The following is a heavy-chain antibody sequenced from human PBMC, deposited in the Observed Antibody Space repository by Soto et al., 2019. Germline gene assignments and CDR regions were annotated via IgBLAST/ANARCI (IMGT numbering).Heavy chain of an antibody. CDR1: GYTFTGYY. J-gene: IGHJ5*02. V-gene: IGHV1-2*04. Sequence: ASVKISCKASGYTFTGYYMHWVRQAPGQGLEWMGWINPNSGGTNYAQKFQGWVTMTRDTSISTAYMELSRLRSDDTAVYYCAGARSVPTLLMTTAPWWFDPWGQGTLVTVSS. CDR3: AGARSVPTLLMTTAPWWFDP. D-gene: IGHD4-4*01. CDR2: INPNSGGT.